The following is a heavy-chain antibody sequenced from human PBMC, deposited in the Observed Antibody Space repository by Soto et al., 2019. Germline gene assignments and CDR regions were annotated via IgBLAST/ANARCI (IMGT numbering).Heavy chain of an antibody. V-gene: IGHV4-30-2*01. CDR2: IYQSGRT. J-gene: IGHJ6*02. CDR3: AREMTIFGVAPGGGVDV. D-gene: IGHD3-3*01. Sequence: PSETLSLTCAVSGGPINTFDFSWSWIRQPPGRGLEWIGSIYQSGRTYYIPSLKSRVTMSLEKSKNQFSLKINSVVAADTAIYYCAREMTIFGVAPGGGVDVWGQGTTVTVSS. CDR1: GGPINTFDFS.